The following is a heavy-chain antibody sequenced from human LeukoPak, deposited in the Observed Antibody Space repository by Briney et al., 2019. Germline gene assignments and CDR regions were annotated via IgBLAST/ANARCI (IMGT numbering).Heavy chain of an antibody. V-gene: IGHV4-59*01. D-gene: IGHD6-13*01. CDR2: IYYSGST. J-gene: IGHJ4*02. CDR3: ARGYSSSRYWGGGDY. Sequence: PSETLSLTCTVSGGSISSYYWSWIRQPPGKGLEWIGYIYYSGSTNYNPSLKSRVTISVDTSKNQFSLKLSSVTAADTAVYYCARGYSSSRYWGGGDYWGQGTLVTVSS. CDR1: GGSISSYY.